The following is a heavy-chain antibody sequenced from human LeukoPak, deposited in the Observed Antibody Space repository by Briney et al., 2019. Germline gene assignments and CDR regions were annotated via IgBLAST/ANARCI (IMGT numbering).Heavy chain of an antibody. V-gene: IGHV2-5*02. Sequence: SGPTLVKPPQTLTLTCTFSGFSLTTRGVGVGWIRQPPGKALEWLAVIYWDDDKRYSPSLKSRLTITRDTSKNQVVLTMTNMDPVDTATYYCALRHETDGSLDYWGQGTLVTVSS. CDR2: IYWDDDK. D-gene: IGHD1-14*01. J-gene: IGHJ4*02. CDR3: ALRHETDGSLDY. CDR1: GFSLTTRGVG.